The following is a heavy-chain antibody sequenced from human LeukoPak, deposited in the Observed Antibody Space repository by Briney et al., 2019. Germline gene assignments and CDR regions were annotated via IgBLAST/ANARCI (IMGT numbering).Heavy chain of an antibody. CDR3: AVIAVTLGIYMDV. D-gene: IGHD6-19*01. J-gene: IGHJ6*03. Sequence: ASVKVSCKASGYTFSSYDINWVRQATGQGLEWMGWINPNSGGTNYAQRFQGRVTMTRDTSITTAYMELSRLRSDDTAVYYCAVIAVTLGIYMDVWGKGTTVTVSS. CDR2: INPNSGGT. V-gene: IGHV1-2*02. CDR1: GYTFSSYD.